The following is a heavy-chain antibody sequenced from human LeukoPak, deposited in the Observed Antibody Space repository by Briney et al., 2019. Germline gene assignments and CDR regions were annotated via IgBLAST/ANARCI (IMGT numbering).Heavy chain of an antibody. CDR3: AKGIESSGSYYTGFDY. CDR1: GFTFSSYA. Sequence: GGSLRLSCAASGFTFSSYAMSWVRQAPGKGLEWVSGISGSGGSTYYADSVEGRFTIPRDNSKTTLYLQMNSLRAEDTAVYYCAKGIESSGSYYTGFDYWGQGTLVTVSS. V-gene: IGHV3-23*01. D-gene: IGHD1-26*01. J-gene: IGHJ4*02. CDR2: ISGSGGST.